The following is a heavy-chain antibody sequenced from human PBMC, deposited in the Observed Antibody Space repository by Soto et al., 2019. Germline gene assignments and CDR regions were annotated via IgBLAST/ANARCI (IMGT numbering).Heavy chain of an antibody. CDR3: ASDHSSRWALAY. J-gene: IGHJ4*02. Sequence: EVQLVESGGGLVQPGGSLRLSCAASGFTFSSYWMHWVRQAPGKGLVWVSRINSDGSSTSYADSVKGRFTISRDNAKNTLYMQINRLRAEDTAVSYCASDHSSRWALAYWGQGTLVTVSS. CDR2: INSDGSST. D-gene: IGHD6-13*01. CDR1: GFTFSSYW. V-gene: IGHV3-74*01.